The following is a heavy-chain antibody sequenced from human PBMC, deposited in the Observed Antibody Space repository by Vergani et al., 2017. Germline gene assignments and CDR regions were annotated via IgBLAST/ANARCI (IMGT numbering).Heavy chain of an antibody. D-gene: IGHD6-13*01. J-gene: IGHJ4*02. Sequence: QVQLVQSGAEVKKPGSSVKVSCKASGGTFSSYAISWVRQAPGQGLEWMGRIIPIFGTANYAQKFQGRVTITADESTSTAYMELSSLRSEDTAVYYCATAHEEANSSSWYFFDYWGQGTLVTVSS. CDR3: ATAHEEANSSSWYFFDY. CDR2: IIPIFGTA. V-gene: IGHV1-69*18. CDR1: GGTFSSYA.